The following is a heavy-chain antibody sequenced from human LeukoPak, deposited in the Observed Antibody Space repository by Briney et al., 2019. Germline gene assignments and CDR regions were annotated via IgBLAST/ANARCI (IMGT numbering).Heavy chain of an antibody. V-gene: IGHV3-9*01. D-gene: IGHD4-23*01. CDR3: AKSLGDGGPTAFDY. Sequence: PGGSLRLSCAASGFTFDDYAMHWVRQAPGKGLEWVSGISWNSGSIGYADSVKGRFTISRDNAKNSLYLQMNSLRAEDTALYYCAKSLGDGGPTAFDYWGQGTLVTVSS. CDR1: GFTFDDYA. CDR2: ISWNSGSI. J-gene: IGHJ4*02.